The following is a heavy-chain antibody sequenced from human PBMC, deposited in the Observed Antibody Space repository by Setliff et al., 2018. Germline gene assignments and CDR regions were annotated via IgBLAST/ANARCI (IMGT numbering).Heavy chain of an antibody. CDR3: ARDHGELGQERRTHFFRH. D-gene: IGHD1-1*01. CDR1: GFNARDNY. J-gene: IGHJ1*01. CDR2: MFSGGEA. V-gene: IGHV3-66*01. Sequence: PGGSLRLSCVAYGFNARDNYMSWVRQAPGQGLECVCFMFSGGEASCADSVKGRFTISRDNTKNLLYLHMHSLRIDDTAVYYCARDHGELGQERRTHFFRHWGQGTLVTVSS.